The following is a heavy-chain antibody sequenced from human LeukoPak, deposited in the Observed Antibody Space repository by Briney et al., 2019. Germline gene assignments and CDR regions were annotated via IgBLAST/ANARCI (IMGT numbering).Heavy chain of an antibody. CDR3: ARSRGMSMNDKNLLY. CDR1: GFTFSSYA. D-gene: IGHD3-10*01. CDR2: ISYDGSNK. J-gene: IGHJ4*02. Sequence: GGSLRLSCAASGFTFSSYAMHWVRQAPGKGLEWVAVISYDGSNKYYADSVKGRFTISRDNSKNTLYLQMNSLRVEDTAIYYCARSRGMSMNDKNLLYWGQGSLVTVSS. V-gene: IGHV3-30*04.